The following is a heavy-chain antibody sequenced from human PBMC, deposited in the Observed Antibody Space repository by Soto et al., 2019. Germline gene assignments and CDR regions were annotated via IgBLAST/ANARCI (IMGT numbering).Heavy chain of an antibody. CDR2: TSYDGSNK. CDR1: GFTFRSYV. D-gene: IGHD3-16*01. J-gene: IGHJ4*02. Sequence: QVQLVESGGGVVQPGTSLRLSCVGSGFTFRSYVIHWVRQAPGKGLEWVALTSYDGSNKYYDDSVKGRFTISRDNFRNTVDLQMDNLRLEDMALYYCARWGTTGGLDVWGQGTLVSVSS. CDR3: ARWGTTGGLDV. V-gene: IGHV3-30*19.